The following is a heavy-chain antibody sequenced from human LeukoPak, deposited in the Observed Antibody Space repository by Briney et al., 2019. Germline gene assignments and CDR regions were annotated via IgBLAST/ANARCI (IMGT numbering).Heavy chain of an antibody. Sequence: GGSLRLSCATSGFSFSSYAMSWVRHAPEEGLEWVSAMRSRVDGRYYTASVRGRFTISRDTSRSTLYLQMNSLRAEDAAVYYCAKAPVTSCRGAFCYPFDYWGQGTLVTVSS. D-gene: IGHD2-15*01. J-gene: IGHJ4*02. V-gene: IGHV3-23*01. CDR1: GFSFSSYA. CDR2: MRSRVDGR. CDR3: AKAPVTSCRGAFCYPFDY.